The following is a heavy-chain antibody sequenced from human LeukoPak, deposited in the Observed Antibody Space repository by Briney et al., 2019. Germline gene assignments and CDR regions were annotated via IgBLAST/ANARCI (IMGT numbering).Heavy chain of an antibody. V-gene: IGHV4-34*01. CDR3: AAFLLQQINVFDI. CDR1: GGSFSGYY. CDR2: INHSGST. D-gene: IGHD1-1*01. J-gene: IGHJ3*02. Sequence: SETLSLTCAVYGGSFSGYYWSWIRQPPGKGLEWIGEINHSGSTNYNPSLKSRVAVSVDTSKNQFSLKLNSVTAADTAVYYCAAFLLQQINVFDIWGQGTMVTVSS.